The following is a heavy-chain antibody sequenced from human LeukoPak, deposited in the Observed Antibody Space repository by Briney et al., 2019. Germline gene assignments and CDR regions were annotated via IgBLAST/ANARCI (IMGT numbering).Heavy chain of an antibody. D-gene: IGHD2-8*01. CDR3: AREWSRFTPPDY. CDR2: ISGSGGST. V-gene: IGHV3-23*01. CDR1: GFTFSSHG. Sequence: GGSLRLSCAASGFTFSSHGMSWVRQAPGKGLEWVSAISGSGGSTYYADSVKGRFTISRDNAKNSLYLQMNSLRAEDTAVYYCAREWSRFTPPDYWGQGTLVTVSS. J-gene: IGHJ4*02.